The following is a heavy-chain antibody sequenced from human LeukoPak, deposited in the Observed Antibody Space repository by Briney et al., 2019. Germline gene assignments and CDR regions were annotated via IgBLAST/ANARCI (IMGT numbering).Heavy chain of an antibody. D-gene: IGHD3-3*01. J-gene: IGHJ6*03. CDR3: ARRLDDDFWSGYNYYMDV. Sequence: GGSLRLSCAASGFTFSSYAMHWVRQAPGKGLEYVSAISSNGGCTYYANSVKGRFTISRDNSKNTLYLQMGSLRAEDMAVYYCARRLDDDFWSGYNYYMDVWGKGTTVTVSS. CDR1: GFTFSSYA. CDR2: ISSNGGCT. V-gene: IGHV3-64*01.